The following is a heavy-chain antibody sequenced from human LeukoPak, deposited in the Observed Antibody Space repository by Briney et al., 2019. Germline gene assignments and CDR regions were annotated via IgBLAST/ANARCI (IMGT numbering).Heavy chain of an antibody. D-gene: IGHD3-10*01. CDR1: GFTFSSYG. CDR3: AREVVGFGELAYFDY. V-gene: IGHV3-48*04. J-gene: IGHJ4*02. CDR2: ISSSGSTI. Sequence: QPGRSLRLSCAASGFTFSSYGMHWVRQAPGKGLEWVSYISSSGSTIYYADSVKGRFTISRDNAKNSLYLQMNSLRAEDTAVYYCAREVVGFGELAYFDYWGQGTLVTVSS.